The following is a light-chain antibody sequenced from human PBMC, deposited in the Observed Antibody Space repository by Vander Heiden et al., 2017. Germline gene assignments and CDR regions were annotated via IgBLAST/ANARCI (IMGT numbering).Light chain of an antibody. V-gene: IGKV3-11*02. CDR1: QRVSSY. CDR3: QQRSNWPAA. Sequence: EIVLTQSPATLSLSPGERATLPCRASQRVSSYLAWYQQKPGQAPRLLIYDASNRATGVPARFSGSGSERDFTLTISSLEPEDFAIYYCQQRSNWPAAFGGGTMVEIK. J-gene: IGKJ4*01. CDR2: DAS.